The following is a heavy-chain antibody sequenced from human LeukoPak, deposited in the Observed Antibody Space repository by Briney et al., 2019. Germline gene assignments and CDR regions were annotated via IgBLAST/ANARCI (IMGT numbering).Heavy chain of an antibody. J-gene: IGHJ4*02. Sequence: ASVKVSCKASGYTFTGYYMHWVRQAPGQGLEWMGWINPNSGGTNYAQKFQGRVTMTRDTSISTAYMELSRLRSDDTAVYYCARPYSSGWYGRSFDYWGQGTLVTVSS. CDR2: INPNSGGT. CDR3: ARPYSSGWYGRSFDY. D-gene: IGHD6-19*01. CDR1: GYTFTGYY. V-gene: IGHV1-2*02.